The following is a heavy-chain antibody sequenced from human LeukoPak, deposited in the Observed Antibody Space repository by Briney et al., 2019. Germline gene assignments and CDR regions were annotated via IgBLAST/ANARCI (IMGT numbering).Heavy chain of an antibody. V-gene: IGHV3-66*01. CDR3: ARELLDSGDY. Sequence: GGSLRLSCAASGFTFSSYGMHWVRQAPGKGLEWVSFIYRDGTTYYADSVKGRFTISRDNSKNTLYLQMNSLRADDTAVYYCARELLDSGDYWGQGTLVTVSS. D-gene: IGHD3-10*01. CDR1: GFTFSSYG. J-gene: IGHJ4*02. CDR2: IYRDGTT.